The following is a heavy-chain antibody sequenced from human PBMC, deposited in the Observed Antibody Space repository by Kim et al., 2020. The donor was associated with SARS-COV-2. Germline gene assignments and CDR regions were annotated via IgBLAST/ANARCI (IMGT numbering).Heavy chain of an antibody. D-gene: IGHD2-2*01. V-gene: IGHV3-64D*06. Sequence: VKGRFTISRDNSKNTLYLQMSRLRAEDTAVYYCVGGGVPAASGTLYYGMDVWGQGTTVTVSS. J-gene: IGHJ6*01. CDR3: VGGGVPAASGTLYYGMDV.